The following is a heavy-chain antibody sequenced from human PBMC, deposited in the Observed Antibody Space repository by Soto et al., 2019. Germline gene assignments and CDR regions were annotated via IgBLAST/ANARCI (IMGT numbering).Heavy chain of an antibody. V-gene: IGHV4-39*01. Sequence: PSETLSLTCTVSGGSISSSSYYWGWIRQPPGKGLEWIGSIYYSGSTYYNPSLKSRVTISVDTSKNQFSLKLSSVTAADTAVYYCARISSGLEVVADTHVVHWGQGTLVTVPS. CDR1: GGSISSSSYY. CDR2: IYYSGST. CDR3: ARISSGLEVVADTHVVH. D-gene: IGHD2-15*01. J-gene: IGHJ4*02.